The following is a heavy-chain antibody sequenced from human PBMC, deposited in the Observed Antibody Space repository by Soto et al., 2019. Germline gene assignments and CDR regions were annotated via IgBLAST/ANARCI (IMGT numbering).Heavy chain of an antibody. CDR1: GFTFSSYG. CDR2: ISYDGSNK. CDR3: AKQAPAPRGAFDI. V-gene: IGHV3-30*18. J-gene: IGHJ3*02. Sequence: QVQLVESGGGVVQPGRSLRLSCAASGFTFSSYGMDWVRQAPGKGLEWVAVISYDGSNKYYADSVKGRFTISRDNSKNTLYLQMNSLRAEDRAVYYCAKQAPAPRGAFDIWGQGTMVPVAS.